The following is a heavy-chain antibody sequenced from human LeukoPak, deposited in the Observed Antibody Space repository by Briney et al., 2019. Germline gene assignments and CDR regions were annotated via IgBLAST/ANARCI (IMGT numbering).Heavy chain of an antibody. V-gene: IGHV4-61*02. D-gene: IGHD3-10*01. Sequence: SETLSLTCTVSGGSISSGSYYWSWIRQPAGKGLEWIGRIYTSGSTNYNPSLKSRVTISVDTSKNQFSLKLSSVTAADTAVYYCAKDLYGSGSYIFDYWGQGTLVTVSS. J-gene: IGHJ4*02. CDR1: GGSISSGSYY. CDR2: IYTSGST. CDR3: AKDLYGSGSYIFDY.